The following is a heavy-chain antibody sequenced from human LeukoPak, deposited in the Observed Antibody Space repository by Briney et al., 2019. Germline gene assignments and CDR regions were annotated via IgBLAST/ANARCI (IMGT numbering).Heavy chain of an antibody. D-gene: IGHD3-16*02. CDR2: INTNTGNP. CDR1: GYTFTSYT. Sequence: ASVKVSCKASGYTFTSYTTHWVRQAPGQGLEWMGWINTNTGNPTYAQGFTGRFVFSLDTSVSTAYLQISSLKAEDTAVYYCARVWPNDYVWGSYRPDYWGQGTLVTVSS. V-gene: IGHV7-4-1*02. CDR3: ARVWPNDYVWGSYRPDY. J-gene: IGHJ4*02.